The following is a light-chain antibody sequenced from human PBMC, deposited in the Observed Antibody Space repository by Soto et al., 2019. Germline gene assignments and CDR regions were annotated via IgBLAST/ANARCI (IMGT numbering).Light chain of an antibody. CDR1: QSISNN. Sequence: EIQMTQSPATLSVSPGERATLSCRASQSISNNLAWYHHKPGQAPRLLIYDAFTRATGIPTRFSGSGSGTEFTLTISSLQSEDFAVYYCQQYNSWPETFGQGTKVDI. CDR2: DAF. J-gene: IGKJ1*01. CDR3: QQYNSWPET. V-gene: IGKV3-15*01.